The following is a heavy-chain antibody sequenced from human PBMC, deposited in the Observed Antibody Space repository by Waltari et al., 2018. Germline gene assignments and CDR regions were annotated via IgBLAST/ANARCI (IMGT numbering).Heavy chain of an antibody. D-gene: IGHD5-12*01. V-gene: IGHV4-31*03. CDR3: ARESGWDIDDAFDI. CDR1: GGSISSGGYY. CDR2: IYFSGST. Sequence: QVQLQESGPGLVKPSQTLSLTCTVSGGSISSGGYYSSWIRQHPGKGLEWIGYIYFSGSTYYNPSLKSRVTISVDTSKNQFSLKLSSVTAADTAVYYCARESGWDIDDAFDIWGQGTMVTVSS. J-gene: IGHJ3*02.